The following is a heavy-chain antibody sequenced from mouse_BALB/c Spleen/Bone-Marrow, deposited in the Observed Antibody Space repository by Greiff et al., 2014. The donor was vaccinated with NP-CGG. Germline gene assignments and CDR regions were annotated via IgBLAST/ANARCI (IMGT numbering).Heavy chain of an antibody. V-gene: IGHV14-3*02. CDR2: IDPANGNT. CDR3: AQGYDWAMDY. D-gene: IGHD2-14*01. J-gene: IGHJ4*01. CDR1: GFNIKDTY. Sequence: EVKLQESGAELVKPGASVKLSCTASGFNIKDTYMHWVKQWPEQGLEWIGRIDPANGNTKYDPKFQGKATITADTSSNTAYLQLNSLTSEDTAVYYCAQGYDWAMDYWGQGTSVTVSS.